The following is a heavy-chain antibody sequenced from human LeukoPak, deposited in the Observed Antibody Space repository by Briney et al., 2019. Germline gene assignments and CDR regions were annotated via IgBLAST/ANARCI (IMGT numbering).Heavy chain of an antibody. J-gene: IGHJ4*02. CDR1: GYTFTSYY. CDR3: AREYSSSSFDY. V-gene: IGHV1-2*02. D-gene: IGHD6-6*01. CDR2: INPNSGGT. Sequence: ASVKVSCKASGYTFTSYYMHWVRHAPVQGLEWMGWINPNSGGTNYAQKFQGRVTMTRDTSISTAYMELSRLRSDDTAVYYCAREYSSSSFDYWGQGTLVTVSS.